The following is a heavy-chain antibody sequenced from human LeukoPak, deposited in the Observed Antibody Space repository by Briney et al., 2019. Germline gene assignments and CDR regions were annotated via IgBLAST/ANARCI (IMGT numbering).Heavy chain of an antibody. CDR1: GFTFSSHG. D-gene: IGHD2-15*01. CDR3: AKDTEGYCSGGSCYQADY. CDR2: ISGSGDNT. J-gene: IGHJ4*02. Sequence: GGSLRLSCAASGFTFSSHGMSWVRQAPGKGLEWVSTISGSGDNTYYADSVKGRFTISRDNSKNTLYLQMNSLRAEDTAVYYCAKDTEGYCSGGSCYQADYWGQGTLVTVSS. V-gene: IGHV3-23*01.